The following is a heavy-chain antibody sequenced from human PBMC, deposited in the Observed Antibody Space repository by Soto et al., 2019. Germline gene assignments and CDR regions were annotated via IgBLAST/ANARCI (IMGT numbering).Heavy chain of an antibody. Sequence: ASVKVSCKASGYTFYSHSISWVRQAPGKGLEWMGGFDPEDGETIYAQKFQGRVTMTEDTSTDTAYMELSSLRSEDTAVYYCARHEPLHGDYDYWGQGTLVTVSS. D-gene: IGHD4-17*01. CDR3: ARHEPLHGDYDY. CDR2: FDPEDGET. CDR1: GYTFYSHS. V-gene: IGHV1-24*01. J-gene: IGHJ4*02.